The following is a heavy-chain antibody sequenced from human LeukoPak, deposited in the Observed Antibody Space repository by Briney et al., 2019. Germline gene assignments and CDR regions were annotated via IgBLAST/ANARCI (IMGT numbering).Heavy chain of an antibody. CDR3: ARAIVVVPAAIWFDP. D-gene: IGHD2-2*01. CDR1: GGSFSGYY. CDR2: INHSGST. J-gene: IGHJ5*02. Sequence: PSETLSLTCAVYGGSFSGYYWSWIRQPPGKGLEWIGEINHSGSTNYNPSLKSRVTISVNTSKNQFSLKLSSVTAADTAVYYCARAIVVVPAAIWFDPWGQGTLVTVSS. V-gene: IGHV4-34*01.